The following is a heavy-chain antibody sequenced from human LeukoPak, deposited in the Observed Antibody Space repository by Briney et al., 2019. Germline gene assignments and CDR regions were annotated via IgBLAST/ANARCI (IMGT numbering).Heavy chain of an antibody. CDR1: GGSISSYY. J-gene: IGHJ3*02. V-gene: IGHV4-59*01. CDR3: ARDRLYGLTGYSYDAFDI. D-gene: IGHD3-9*01. CDR2: IYYSGST. Sequence: SETLSLTCTVSGGSISSYYWSWIRQPPGKGLEWIGYIYYSGSTNYNPSLKSRVTISVDTSKNQFSLKLSSVTAADTAVYYCARDRLYGLTGYSYDAFDIWGQGTMVTVSS.